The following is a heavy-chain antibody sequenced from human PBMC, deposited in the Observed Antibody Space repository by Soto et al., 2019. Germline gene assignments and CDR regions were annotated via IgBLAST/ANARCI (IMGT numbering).Heavy chain of an antibody. Sequence: PSETLSLTCTVSGGSISSSSYYWGWIRQPPGKGLEWIGSIYYSGSTYYNPSLKSRVTISVDTSKNQFSLELSSVTAADTAVYYCARHGNYYYYFDYWGQGTLVTVSS. V-gene: IGHV4-39*01. CDR2: IYYSGST. CDR1: GGSISSSSYY. J-gene: IGHJ4*02. CDR3: ARHGNYYYYFDY. D-gene: IGHD3-3*01.